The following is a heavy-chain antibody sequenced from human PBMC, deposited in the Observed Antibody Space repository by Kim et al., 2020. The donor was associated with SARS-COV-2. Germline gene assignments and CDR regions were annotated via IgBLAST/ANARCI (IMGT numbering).Heavy chain of an antibody. Sequence: NYTPPLKSRVTISVDTSKNQFSLKLSSVTAADTAVYYCARAGGSPYYFDYWGQGTLVTVSS. CDR3: ARAGGSPYYFDY. D-gene: IGHD1-26*01. J-gene: IGHJ4*02. V-gene: IGHV4-59*01.